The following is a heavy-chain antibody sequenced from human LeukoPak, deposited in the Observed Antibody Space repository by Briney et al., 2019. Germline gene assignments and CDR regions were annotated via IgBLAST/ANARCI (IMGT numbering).Heavy chain of an antibody. CDR1: GGSISSGGYY. Sequence: SETLSLTCTVSGGSISSGGYYWSWVRQPPGKGLEWIGYIYHSGSTYYNPSLKSRVTISVDRSKNQFSLKLSSVTAADTAVYYCASVSTRASADFDYWGQGTLVTVSS. D-gene: IGHD2-2*01. CDR3: ASVSTRASADFDY. V-gene: IGHV4-30-2*01. CDR2: IYHSGST. J-gene: IGHJ4*02.